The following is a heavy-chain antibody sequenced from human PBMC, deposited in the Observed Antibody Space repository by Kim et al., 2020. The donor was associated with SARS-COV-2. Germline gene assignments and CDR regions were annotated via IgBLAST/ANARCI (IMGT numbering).Heavy chain of an antibody. J-gene: IGHJ6*01. CDR2: INHSGST. Sequence: PSETLSLTCAVYGGSFSGYYWSWIRQPPGKGLEWIGEINHSGSTNYNPSLKSRVTISVDTSKNQFSPKLSSVTAADTAAYSCARWFGELLDYYYYYGMDV. V-gene: IGHV4-34*01. CDR1: GGSFSGYY. D-gene: IGHD3-10*01. CDR3: ARWFGELLDYYYYYGMDV.